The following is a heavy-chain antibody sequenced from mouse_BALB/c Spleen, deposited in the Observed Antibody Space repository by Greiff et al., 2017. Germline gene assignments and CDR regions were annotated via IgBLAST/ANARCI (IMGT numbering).Heavy chain of an antibody. CDR1: GFSLTSYG. CDR2: IWSDGST. J-gene: IGHJ3*01. D-gene: IGHD1-1*01. CDR3: ARHGGDYGSSSAWFAY. Sequence: VQGVESGPDLVAPSQSLSITCTVSGFSLTSYGVHWVRQPPGKGLEWLVVIWSDGSTTYNSALKSRLSISKDNSKSQVFLKMNSLQTDDTAMYYCARHGGDYGSSSAWFAYWGQGTLVTVSA. V-gene: IGHV2-6-2*01.